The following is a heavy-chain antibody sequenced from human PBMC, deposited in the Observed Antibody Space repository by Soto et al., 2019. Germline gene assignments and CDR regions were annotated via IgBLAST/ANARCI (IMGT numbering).Heavy chain of an antibody. V-gene: IGHV1-69*06. D-gene: IGHD2-15*01. CDR1: GGTFSSYA. CDR3: ARVRGYCSGGSCYGFPFDI. Sequence: ASVKVSCKASGGTFSSYAISWVRQAPGQGLEWMGGIIPIFGTANYAQKFQGRVTITADKSTSTAYMELSSLRSEDTAVYYCARVRGYCSGGSCYGFPFDIWGQGTMVTVSS. CDR2: IIPIFGTA. J-gene: IGHJ3*02.